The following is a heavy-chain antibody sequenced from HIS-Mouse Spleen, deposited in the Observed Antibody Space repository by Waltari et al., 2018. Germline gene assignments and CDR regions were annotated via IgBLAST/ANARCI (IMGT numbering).Heavy chain of an antibody. CDR2: MNPNSGNT. CDR1: GYTFTSYD. D-gene: IGHD4-4*01. Sequence: QVQLVQSGAEVKKPGASVKVYCKASGYTFTSYDINGVRQATGKGLEWMGWMNPNSGNTGYAQKFQGRVTMTRKPSISTAYMELSSLRSEDTAVYYCARGHDYSNYFDYWGQGTLVTVSS. CDR3: ARGHDYSNYFDY. V-gene: IGHV1-8*01. J-gene: IGHJ4*02.